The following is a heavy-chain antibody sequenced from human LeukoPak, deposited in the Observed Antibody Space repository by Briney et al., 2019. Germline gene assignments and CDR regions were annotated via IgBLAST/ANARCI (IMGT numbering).Heavy chain of an antibody. V-gene: IGHV3-30*09. D-gene: IGHD3-9*01. CDR1: GFTFSSYA. Sequence: QPGRSLRLSCAASGFTFSSYAMHWVRQAPGKGLEWVAVISYDGSNKYYADSVKGRFAISRDNSRNTFYLQMDSLRAEDTAVYYCARDQDGYDILTGGAFDIWGQGTMVTVSS. CDR3: ARDQDGYDILTGGAFDI. J-gene: IGHJ3*02. CDR2: ISYDGSNK.